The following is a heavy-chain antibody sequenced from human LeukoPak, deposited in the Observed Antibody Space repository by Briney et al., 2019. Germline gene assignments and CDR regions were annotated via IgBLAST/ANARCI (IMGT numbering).Heavy chain of an antibody. D-gene: IGHD2-2*01. V-gene: IGHV3-49*03. Sequence: GGSLRLSCTASGFTFGDYAMSWFRQAPGKGLEWVGFIRSKAYGGTTEYAASVKGRFTISRDDSENTLYLQMNSLKTEDAAVYYCTTELYCSSTSCPGAFEIWGQGTMVTVSS. J-gene: IGHJ3*02. CDR1: GFTFGDYA. CDR3: TTELYCSSTSCPGAFEI. CDR2: IRSKAYGGTT.